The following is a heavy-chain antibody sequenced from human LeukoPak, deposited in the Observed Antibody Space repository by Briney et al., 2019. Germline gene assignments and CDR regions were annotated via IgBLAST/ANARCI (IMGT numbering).Heavy chain of an antibody. CDR2: ISSSGSTI. Sequence: PGGSLRLSCAASGFTFSSYEMNWVRQALGKGLEWVSYISSSGSTIYYADSVKGRFTISRDNAKNSLYLRMNSLRAEDTALYYCAKDRRSTVSGGYFDLWGRGTLVIVSS. CDR3: AKDRRSTVSGGYFDL. J-gene: IGHJ2*01. D-gene: IGHD3-10*01. V-gene: IGHV3-48*03. CDR1: GFTFSSYE.